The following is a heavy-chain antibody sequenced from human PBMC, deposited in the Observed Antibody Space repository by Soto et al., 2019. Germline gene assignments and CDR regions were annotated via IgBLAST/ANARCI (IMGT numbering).Heavy chain of an antibody. Sequence: QHAGKGLEWIGRFYTSEITNYNPSLRSRVTMSVDTSKNQLSLKLSSVTAADTAVYFCAREIAEYYDAMDGQCHGTAVTVS. J-gene: IGHJ6*02. CDR2: FYTSEIT. V-gene: IGHV4-4*07. CDR3: AREIAEYYDAMDG. D-gene: IGHD2-21*01.